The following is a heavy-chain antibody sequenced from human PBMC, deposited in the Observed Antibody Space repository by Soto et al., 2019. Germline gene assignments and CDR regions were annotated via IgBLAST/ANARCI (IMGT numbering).Heavy chain of an antibody. CDR2: IYHSGNT. CDR3: ARLQYTVVTALDI. Sequence: TYAVSGDSISSRDYYWSWIAQPPEKGLEWFGYIYHSGNTYYNPPLKRRITKSMATSKNQLSLQLSSVNAADTAVYYCARLQYTVVTALDILGQGTLVT. D-gene: IGHD2-15*01. V-gene: IGHV4-30-4*01. J-gene: IGHJ3*02. CDR1: GDSISSRDYY.